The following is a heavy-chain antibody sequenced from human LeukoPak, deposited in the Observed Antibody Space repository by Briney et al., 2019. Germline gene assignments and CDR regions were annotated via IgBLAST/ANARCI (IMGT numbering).Heavy chain of an antibody. V-gene: IGHV4-30-4*01. J-gene: IGHJ4*02. CDR2: IYYSGST. Sequence: SETLSLTCTVSGGSISSGDYYWRWLRQPPGKGLEWIGYIYYSGSTYYNPSLKSRVTISVDTSKNQFSLKQSSVTAADTAVYYCARDRTLGYYDYWGQGTLVTVSS. D-gene: IGHD2-15*01. CDR1: GGSISSGDYY. CDR3: ARDRTLGYYDY.